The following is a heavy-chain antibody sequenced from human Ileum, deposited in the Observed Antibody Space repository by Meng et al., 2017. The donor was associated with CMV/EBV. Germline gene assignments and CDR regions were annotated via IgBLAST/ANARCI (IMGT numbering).Heavy chain of an antibody. V-gene: IGHV4-30-4*08. CDR2: IYYSGSP. CDR1: GGSITSGNYY. CDR3: VRQVVAASFDY. Sequence: QAQLQVSGPGLVKPSQTLPLTCTVSGGSITSGNYYWSWIRQPPGRGLEWIGYIYYSGSPYYKPSLKSRVTISLDTSKNQFSLNLRSVTATDSAVYYCVRQVVAASFDYWGQGALVTVSS. D-gene: IGHD2-15*01. J-gene: IGHJ4*02.